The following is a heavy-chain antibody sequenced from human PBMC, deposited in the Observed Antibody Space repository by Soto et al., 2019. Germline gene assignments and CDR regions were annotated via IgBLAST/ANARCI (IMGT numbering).Heavy chain of an antibody. Sequence: QVQLVQSGAEVKKPGSSVKVSCKASGVTFGSYAISWVRQAPGQGLEWMGGILPIPGTANYAQKVQGRVTIDADESTSTAYIELCSLRAADTAVHYCARSQGSGTSLAIYSYYCYGVDVWGSGTMVTVSS. J-gene: IGHJ6*04. D-gene: IGHD2-2*01. CDR1: GVTFGSYA. CDR3: ARSQGSGTSLAIYSYYCYGVDV. V-gene: IGHV1-69*01. CDR2: ILPIPGTA.